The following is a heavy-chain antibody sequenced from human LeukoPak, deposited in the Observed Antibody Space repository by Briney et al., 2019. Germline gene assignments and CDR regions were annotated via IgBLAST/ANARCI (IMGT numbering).Heavy chain of an antibody. Sequence: MSGGSLRLSCAASGFTFSSFSMTWVRQAPGKGLEWVSSISSSSSYIYYADSVKGRFTISRDNAKNSLYLQMNSLRAEDTAVYYCARDNRGRPLDYWGQGTLVTVSS. D-gene: IGHD3-10*01. V-gene: IGHV3-21*01. CDR2: ISSSSSYI. CDR3: ARDNRGRPLDY. J-gene: IGHJ4*02. CDR1: GFTFSSFS.